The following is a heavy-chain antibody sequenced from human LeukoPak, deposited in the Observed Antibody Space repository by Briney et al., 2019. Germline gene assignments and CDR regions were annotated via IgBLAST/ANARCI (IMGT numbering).Heavy chain of an antibody. J-gene: IGHJ4*02. D-gene: IGHD3-9*01. CDR2: ISYDGSNK. CDR3: AKDQPVLRYFDWSYYFDY. Sequence: GGSLRLSCAASGFTFSSYGMHWVRQAPGKGLEWVAVISYDGSNKYYADSVKGRFTISRDNSKNTLYLQMNSLRAEDTAVYYCAKDQPVLRYFDWSYYFDYWGQGTLATVSS. CDR1: GFTFSSYG. V-gene: IGHV3-30*18.